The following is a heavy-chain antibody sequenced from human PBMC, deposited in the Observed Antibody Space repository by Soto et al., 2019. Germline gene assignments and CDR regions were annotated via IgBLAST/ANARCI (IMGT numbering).Heavy chain of an antibody. D-gene: IGHD2-15*01. Sequence: GGSLRLSCSASGFTFSSYAMHWVRQAPGKGLDYVSAISSNGGSTYYADSVKGRFTISRDNSKNTLYLQMSSLRAEDTAVYYCVKDGYCSGGSCYTAEYFQHWGQGTLVTVSS. J-gene: IGHJ1*01. CDR1: GFTFSSYA. CDR2: ISSNGGST. V-gene: IGHV3-64D*06. CDR3: VKDGYCSGGSCYTAEYFQH.